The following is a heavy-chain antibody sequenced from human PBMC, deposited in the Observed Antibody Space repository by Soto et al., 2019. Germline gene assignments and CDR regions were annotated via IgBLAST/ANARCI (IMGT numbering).Heavy chain of an antibody. V-gene: IGHV4-59*01. J-gene: IGHJ4*02. CDR3: ARDRGDRYFDY. D-gene: IGHD4-17*01. Sequence: QVQLQESGPGQVKPSETLSLTCTVSGGSITGYYWSWIRQPPGKGLEWIGYSHYSGSTDYNPSLKSRVTISVDTSKNQLSLKLSSLTAADTAVYYYARDRGDRYFDYWGQGTLLTVSS. CDR2: SHYSGST. CDR1: GGSITGYY.